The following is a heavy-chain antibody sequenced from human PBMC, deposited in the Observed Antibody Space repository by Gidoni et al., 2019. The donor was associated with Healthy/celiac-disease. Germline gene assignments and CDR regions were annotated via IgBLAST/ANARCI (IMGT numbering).Heavy chain of an antibody. CDR3: ARPYCTNGVCYMALDY. J-gene: IGHJ4*02. CDR1: GSTFSSYS. CDR2: ISSSSTI. D-gene: IGHD2-8*01. Sequence: EVQLVESGGGLVHPGGSLRLSCAASGSTFSSYSMNWVRQAPGKGLEWVSYISSSSTIYYAGSVKGRFTIARDNAKNSLYLQMNSLRAEDTAVYYCARPYCTNGVCYMALDYWGQGTLVTVSS. V-gene: IGHV3-48*01.